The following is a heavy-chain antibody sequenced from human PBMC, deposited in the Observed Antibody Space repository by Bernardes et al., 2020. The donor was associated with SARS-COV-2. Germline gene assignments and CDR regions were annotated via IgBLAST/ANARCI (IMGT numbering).Heavy chain of an antibody. D-gene: IGHD1-7*01. Sequence: GGSLRLSCAASGFTFGDYTMHWVRQVPGKGLEWLALVRYAGSSKLYADSVKGRFTISRDNSKNTLYLQMNSLRAEDTAVYYCARAATTSPPERGDWGQGTLVTVSS. J-gene: IGHJ4*02. V-gene: IGHV3-30*02. CDR3: ARAATTSPPERGD. CDR2: VRYAGSSK. CDR1: GFTFGDYT.